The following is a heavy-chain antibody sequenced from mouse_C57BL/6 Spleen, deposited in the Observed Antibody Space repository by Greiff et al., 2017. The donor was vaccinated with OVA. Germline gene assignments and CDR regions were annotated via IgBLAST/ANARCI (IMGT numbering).Heavy chain of an antibody. CDR1: GYAFTNYL. Sequence: VQLQQSGAELVRPGTSVKVSCKASGYAFTNYLIEWVKQRPGQGLEWIGVINPGSGGTNYNEKFKGKATLTADKSSSTAYMQLSSLTSEDSAVDFCARTGDYDEDYFDYWGQGTTLTVSS. CDR2: INPGSGGT. V-gene: IGHV1-54*01. J-gene: IGHJ2*01. D-gene: IGHD2-4*01. CDR3: ARTGDYDEDYFDY.